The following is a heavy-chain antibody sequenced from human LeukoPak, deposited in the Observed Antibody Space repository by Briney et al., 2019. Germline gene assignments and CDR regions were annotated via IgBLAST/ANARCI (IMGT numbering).Heavy chain of an antibody. Sequence: PSETLSLTCTVSGGSISSYYWSWIRQPPGKGLEWIGYIYYSGNTNYNPSLKSRVTISVDTSKNQFSLNLTSMTAADTAVYYCARLSSSRTGVFDPWGQGTLVTVSS. CDR2: IYYSGNT. D-gene: IGHD6-13*01. J-gene: IGHJ5*02. V-gene: IGHV4-59*08. CDR3: ARLSSSRTGVFDP. CDR1: GGSISSYY.